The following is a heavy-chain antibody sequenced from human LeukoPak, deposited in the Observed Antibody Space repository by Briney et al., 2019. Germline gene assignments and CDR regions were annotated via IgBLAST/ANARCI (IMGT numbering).Heavy chain of an antibody. J-gene: IGHJ4*02. V-gene: IGHV3-21*01. CDR3: NAIGVVHSFFDY. CDR2: ISSSSSYI. D-gene: IGHD3-3*01. Sequence: PGGSLRLSCAASGFTFSSYSMNWVRQAPGKGLEWVSSISSSSSYIYYAGSVKGRFTISRDNAKNSLYLQMNSLRAEDTAVYYCNAIGVVHSFFDYWGQGTLVTVSS. CDR1: GFTFSSYS.